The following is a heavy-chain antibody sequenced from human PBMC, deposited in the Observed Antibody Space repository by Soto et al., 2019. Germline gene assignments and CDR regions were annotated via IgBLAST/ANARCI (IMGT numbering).Heavy chain of an antibody. J-gene: IGHJ4*02. Sequence: GGSLRLSCAASGFTFKNYAMSWVRQAPGKGLEWVSTISGSGGNTYYADSVKGRFTISRDNSKNTLYLQMNAMRAEDTALYYCAKGHGVLVHPFFDYWDQGNLVTVSS. CDR1: GFTFKNYA. D-gene: IGHD2-8*02. V-gene: IGHV3-23*01. CDR3: AKGHGVLVHPFFDY. CDR2: ISGSGGNT.